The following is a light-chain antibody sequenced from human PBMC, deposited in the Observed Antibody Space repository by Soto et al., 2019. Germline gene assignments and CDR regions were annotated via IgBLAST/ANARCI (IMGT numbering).Light chain of an antibody. CDR2: AAS. J-gene: IGKJ1*01. CDR3: QQSYNTPWT. CDR1: QSISSF. V-gene: IGKV1-39*01. Sequence: DIQMTQSPSSLSASVGDRVTMTCRASQSISSFLSWYQQKPGEAPKLLIYAASALHGGVPSRFGCSGSVTDFPLTISSLQPEDFATYYCQQSYNTPWTFGQGTKVEIK.